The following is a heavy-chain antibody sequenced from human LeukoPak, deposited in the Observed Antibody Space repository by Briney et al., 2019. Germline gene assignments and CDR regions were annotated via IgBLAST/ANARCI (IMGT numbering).Heavy chain of an antibody. Sequence: PSQTLSLTCAVSGGSVSSGDSYWSWIRQHPGKGLEWIGYIYDSGSTYYTPSLKSRVTITIDTSKIQFSLKLSSVTAADTAVYYCARTIAATTPIWYFDLWGRGTLVTVSS. J-gene: IGHJ2*01. CDR1: GGSVSSGDSY. CDR3: ARTIAATTPIWYFDL. V-gene: IGHV4-31*11. CDR2: IYDSGST. D-gene: IGHD6-25*01.